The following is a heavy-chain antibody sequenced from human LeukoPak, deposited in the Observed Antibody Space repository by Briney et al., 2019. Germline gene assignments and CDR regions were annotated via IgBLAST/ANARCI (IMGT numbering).Heavy chain of an antibody. CDR2: IYYSGST. CDR1: GGSISSYY. Sequence: PSETLPLTCTVSGGSISSYYWSWIRQPPGKGLEWIGYIYYSGSTNYNPSLKSRVTISVDTSKNQFSLKLSSVTAADTAVYYCARISPSSGTPYYYYYYGMDVWGQGTTVTVSS. J-gene: IGHJ6*02. V-gene: IGHV4-59*01. CDR3: ARISPSSGTPYYYYYYGMDV. D-gene: IGHD1-26*01.